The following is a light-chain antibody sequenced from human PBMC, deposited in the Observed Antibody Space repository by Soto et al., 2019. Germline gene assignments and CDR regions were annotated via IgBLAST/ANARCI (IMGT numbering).Light chain of an antibody. CDR2: GAY. CDR1: QCVSSN. Sequence: EIVMTQSPATLSVSPGERATLSCRASQCVSSNLAWYQQKPGQAPRLLIYGAYHRATGIPARFSGSGAGTEFTLTISSLQSEDFAVYYCQQYNNWPWTFGQGTKVEIK. J-gene: IGKJ1*01. V-gene: IGKV3-15*01. CDR3: QQYNNWPWT.